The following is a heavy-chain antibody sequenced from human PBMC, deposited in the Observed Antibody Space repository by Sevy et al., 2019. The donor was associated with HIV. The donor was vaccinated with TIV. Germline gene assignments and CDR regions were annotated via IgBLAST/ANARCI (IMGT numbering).Heavy chain of an antibody. CDR1: GFTFSSYA. CDR2: ISYDGSNK. Sequence: GGSLRLSCAASGFTFSSYAMHWVRQAPGKGLEWVAVISYDGSNKYYADSVKGRFTISSDNSKNTLYLQMNSLRAEDTAVYYCASDPDNVWSGYFDYWGQGTLVTVSS. V-gene: IGHV3-30-3*01. D-gene: IGHD3-3*01. J-gene: IGHJ4*02. CDR3: ASDPDNVWSGYFDY.